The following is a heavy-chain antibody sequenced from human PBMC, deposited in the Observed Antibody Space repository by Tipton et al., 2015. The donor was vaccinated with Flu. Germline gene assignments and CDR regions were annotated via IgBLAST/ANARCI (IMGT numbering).Heavy chain of an antibody. V-gene: IGHV4-59*01. Sequence: TLSLTCTVSGGSITTYYWSWIRQTPGKGLEWIGNIYYRGGTNYNPSLKSRVTISLDTSKVQLSLSLNSVTAADTAVYYCASSINLTVVGAFDVWGQGTLVTVSS. CDR1: GGSITTYY. CDR2: IYYRGGT. J-gene: IGHJ3*01. CDR3: ASSINLTVVGAFDV. D-gene: IGHD2-21*01.